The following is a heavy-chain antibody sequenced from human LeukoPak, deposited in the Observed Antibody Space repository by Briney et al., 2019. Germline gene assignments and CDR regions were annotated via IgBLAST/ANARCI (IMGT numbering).Heavy chain of an antibody. D-gene: IGHD3-10*01. J-gene: IGHJ4*02. Sequence: GGSLRLSCAASGFTFSSYWMHWVRQAPGKGLEWVSLISDGGDNTYYADSVKGRLTISRDNSKNTLYLQMNSLRAEDTAVYYCAKLGYFVSGSYSDWGQGTLVTVSS. CDR1: GFTFSSYW. CDR3: AKLGYFVSGSYSD. CDR2: ISDGGDNT. V-gene: IGHV3-23*01.